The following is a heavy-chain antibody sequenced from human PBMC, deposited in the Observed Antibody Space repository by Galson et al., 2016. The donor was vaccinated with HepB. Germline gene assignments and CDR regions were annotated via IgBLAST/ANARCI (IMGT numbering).Heavy chain of an antibody. CDR3: AKYRVYSYGPRMVSFGMDV. V-gene: IGHV3-23*01. J-gene: IGHJ6*02. D-gene: IGHD5-18*01. CDR2: ISGSGGST. Sequence: VRQAPGKGLEWVSSISGSGGSTYYGDSVKGRLTISRDNSKNTLYLQMNSLRAEDTALYSCAKYRVYSYGPRMVSFGMDVWGQGSTVTVSS.